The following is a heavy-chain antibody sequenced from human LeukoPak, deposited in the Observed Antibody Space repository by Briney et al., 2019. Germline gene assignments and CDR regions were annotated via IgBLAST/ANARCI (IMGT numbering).Heavy chain of an antibody. CDR3: ASTNSVVVGTLT. CDR1: GYTFTSYG. D-gene: IGHD2-15*01. CDR2: IIPIFGTA. J-gene: IGHJ5*02. V-gene: IGHV1-69*13. Sequence: GASVKVSCMASGYTFTSYGISWVRQAPGQGLEWMGGIIPIFGTANYAQKFQGRVTITADESTSTAYMELSSLRSEDTAVYYCASTNSVVVGTLTWGQGTLVTVSS.